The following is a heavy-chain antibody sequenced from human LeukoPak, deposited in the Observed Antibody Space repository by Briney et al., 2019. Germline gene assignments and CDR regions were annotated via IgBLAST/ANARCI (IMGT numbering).Heavy chain of an antibody. Sequence: SETLSLACTVSGGSISSGSYYWSWIRQPPGKGLEWIGEINHSGSTNYNPSLKSRVTISVDTSKNQFSLKLSSVTAADTAVYYCARVGDGSPDYWGQGTLVTVSS. CDR2: INHSGST. J-gene: IGHJ4*02. CDR1: GGSISSGSYY. CDR3: ARVGDGSPDY. D-gene: IGHD5-24*01. V-gene: IGHV4-39*07.